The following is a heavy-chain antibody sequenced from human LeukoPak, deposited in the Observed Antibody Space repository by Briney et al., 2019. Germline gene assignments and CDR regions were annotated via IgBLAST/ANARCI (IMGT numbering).Heavy chain of an antibody. J-gene: IGHJ3*02. V-gene: IGHV3-23*01. CDR3: ARDPNGDYIGAFEI. CDR1: GFTFSSYA. D-gene: IGHD4-17*01. CDR2: ISGAGGTT. Sequence: GGSLRLSCAASGFTFSSYAMMWLRQAPGKGLEWVSAISGAGGTTLYADSVKGRFTISRDNSKNTLYLQMTSLRVEDTAVYYCARDPNGDYIGAFEIWGQGTKVTVSS.